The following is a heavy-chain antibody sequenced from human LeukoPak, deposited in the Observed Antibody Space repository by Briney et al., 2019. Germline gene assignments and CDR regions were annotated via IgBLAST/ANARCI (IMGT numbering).Heavy chain of an antibody. D-gene: IGHD2-21*02. CDR3: VTGCGGVCYGLDY. CDR2: SNSDGTRT. J-gene: IGHJ4*02. Sequence: GGSLRLSCVASGLTFRNYWMHWVRQAPGKGLVWVSYSNSDGTRTTYADSVKGRFTISRDNAKNTLYLEMTSLRDEDTAVYYCVTGCGGVCYGLDYWGQGTLVTVSS. V-gene: IGHV3-74*01. CDR1: GLTFRNYW.